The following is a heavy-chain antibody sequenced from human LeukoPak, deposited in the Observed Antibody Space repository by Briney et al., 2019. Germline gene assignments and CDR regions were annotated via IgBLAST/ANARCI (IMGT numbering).Heavy chain of an antibody. CDR2: ISSSSSYI. CDR1: GFTFSSYS. Sequence: GGSLRLSCAASGFTFSSYSMNWVRQAPGKGLEWVSSISSSSSYIYYADSVKGRFTISRDNAKSSLYLQMNSLRAEDTAVYYCARAMVRGRDYFDYWGQGTLVTVSS. D-gene: IGHD3-10*01. J-gene: IGHJ4*02. CDR3: ARAMVRGRDYFDY. V-gene: IGHV3-21*01.